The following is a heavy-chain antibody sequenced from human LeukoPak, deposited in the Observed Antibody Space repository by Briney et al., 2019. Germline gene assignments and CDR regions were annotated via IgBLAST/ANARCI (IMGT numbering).Heavy chain of an antibody. V-gene: IGHV1-3*01. CDR1: GYTFTTSS. J-gene: IGHJ4*02. D-gene: IGHD3-10*01. CDR2: INAGNGSP. Sequence: ASVKVSCKASGYTFTTSSINWVRQAPGQRLEWMGWINAGNGSPKYSQKFQGRVTISRDTSANIAYLELGSLRSEDTGIYYCARGSDPDYWGQGTLVTVSS. CDR3: ARGSDPDY.